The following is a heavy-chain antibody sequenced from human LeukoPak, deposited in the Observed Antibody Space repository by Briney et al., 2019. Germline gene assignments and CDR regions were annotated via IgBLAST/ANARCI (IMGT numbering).Heavy chain of an antibody. CDR1: GFTFSSYS. D-gene: IGHD3-16*02. CDR3: ARGSFLITFGGFIG. J-gene: IGHJ4*02. CDR2: IKQDGSEK. V-gene: IGHV3-7*04. Sequence: GGSLRLSCAASGFTFSSYSMNWVRQAPGKGLEWVANIKQDGSEKYYVDSVKGRFTISRDNAKNSLFLQMNSLRAEDTAVYYCARGSFLITFGGFIGWGQGTLVTVSS.